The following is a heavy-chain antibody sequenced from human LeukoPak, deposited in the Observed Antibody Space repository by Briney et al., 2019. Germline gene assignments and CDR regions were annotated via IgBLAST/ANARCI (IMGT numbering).Heavy chain of an antibody. CDR3: ARDLRGHGAV. Sequence: SETLSLTCAVSGGSIINYYWSWIRQPPGKGLEWIGYIYSSGSPNYSPSLKSRVAISVDTSKNHFSLRLTSVTAADTAVYYCARDLRGHGAVWGQGTLVTVSS. D-gene: IGHD3-10*01. J-gene: IGHJ4*02. CDR1: GGSIINYY. CDR2: IYSSGSP. V-gene: IGHV4-4*09.